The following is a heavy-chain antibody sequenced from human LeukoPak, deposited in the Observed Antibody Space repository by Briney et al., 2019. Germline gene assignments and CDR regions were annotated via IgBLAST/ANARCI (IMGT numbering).Heavy chain of an antibody. J-gene: IGHJ4*02. D-gene: IGHD1-26*01. CDR1: GGSFSGYY. CDR3: ARGQYSGSCFDN. CDR2: INQSGST. Sequence: SEPLSLTCAVYGGSFSGYYWSWIGQPPGKGLEWSGEINQSGSTNYNPSLKSRVTILVDTSKNQFSLKVSSVTAADTAVYYCARGQYSGSCFDNWGQGSLVTVSS. V-gene: IGHV4-34*01.